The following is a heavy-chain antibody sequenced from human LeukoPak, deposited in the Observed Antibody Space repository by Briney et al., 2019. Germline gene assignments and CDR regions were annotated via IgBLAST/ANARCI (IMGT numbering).Heavy chain of an antibody. Sequence: PGRSLRLSCAASGFTFSRYAMHCVRQAPGKGLEWVAVISYDVNNQYYADSVKGRFTISRDNSKNTLYLQMNSLRAEDTAVYYCTKDSDYANAFDIWGQGTMVTVSS. J-gene: IGHJ3*02. CDR2: ISYDVNNQ. V-gene: IGHV3-30*18. CDR1: GFTFSRYA. CDR3: TKDSDYANAFDI. D-gene: IGHD5-12*01.